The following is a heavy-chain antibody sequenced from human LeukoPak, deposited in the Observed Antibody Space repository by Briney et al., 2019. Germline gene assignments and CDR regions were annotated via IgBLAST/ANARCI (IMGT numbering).Heavy chain of an antibody. J-gene: IGHJ3*02. CDR2: ISYDESNK. D-gene: IGHD2-15*01. CDR3: AKGYESAFDI. Sequence: GGSLRLSCAASGFTFSSYGMHWVRQAPGKGLEWVAVISYDESNKYFADSVKGRFTISRDNPKNTLYLQMNSLRPEDTAVYYCAKGYESAFDIWGQGTMVTVSS. V-gene: IGHV3-30*18. CDR1: GFTFSSYG.